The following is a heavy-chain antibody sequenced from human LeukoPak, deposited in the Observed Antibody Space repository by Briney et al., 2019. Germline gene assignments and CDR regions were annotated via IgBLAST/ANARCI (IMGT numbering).Heavy chain of an antibody. D-gene: IGHD2-15*01. Sequence: ASVKVSCKASGYTFTDYYMHWVRQAPGQGIEWMGWINPNSGGTNYAQKFQGRVTMTRDTSISTAYMELSRLRSDDTAVYYCARDVLGYCSGGSCYSGAFDYWGQGTLVTVSS. CDR2: INPNSGGT. V-gene: IGHV1-2*02. CDR3: ARDVLGYCSGGSCYSGAFDY. J-gene: IGHJ4*02. CDR1: GYTFTDYY.